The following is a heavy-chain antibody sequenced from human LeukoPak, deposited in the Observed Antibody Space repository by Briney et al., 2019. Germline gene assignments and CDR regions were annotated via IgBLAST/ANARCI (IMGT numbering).Heavy chain of an antibody. V-gene: IGHV4-59*12. J-gene: IGHJ5*02. CDR2: IYHSGTT. CDR1: GGSISSYY. Sequence: SETLSLTCTVSGGSISSYYWSWIRQPPGKGLEWIGEIYHSGTTNYNPSLKSRVTISVDKSKNQFSLILNSVTAADTAVYYCARDTSGWSQGDWFDPWGQGTLVTVSS. D-gene: IGHD6-19*01. CDR3: ARDTSGWSQGDWFDP.